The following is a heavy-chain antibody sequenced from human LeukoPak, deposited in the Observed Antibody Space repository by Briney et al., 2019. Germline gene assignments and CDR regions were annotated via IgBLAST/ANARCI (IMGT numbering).Heavy chain of an antibody. V-gene: IGHV4-38-2*02. D-gene: IGHD3-10*01. CDR3: ATDWSYYGSGSYYKGY. J-gene: IGHJ4*02. Sequence: PSETLSLTCAVSGYSISSGYYCGSIRQPPGKGLEWIGSIYHSGSTYYNPSLKSRVTISVDTSKNQFSLKLSSVSAADTAVYYCATDWSYYGSGSYYKGYWGQGTLVTVSS. CDR1: GYSISSGYY. CDR2: IYHSGST.